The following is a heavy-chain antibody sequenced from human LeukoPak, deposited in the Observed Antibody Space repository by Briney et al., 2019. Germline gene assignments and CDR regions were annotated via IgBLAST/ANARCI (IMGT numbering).Heavy chain of an antibody. CDR3: AKEYCSNSVCHSLDY. CDR1: GFTFGSSG. J-gene: IGHJ4*02. V-gene: IGHV3-30*18. Sequence: PGGSLRLSCAASGFTFGSSGMHWVRQAPGKGLEWVAVISYDGSNKYYADSVKGRFTFSRDNSKNTLYLQMNSLRAEDTAVYYCAKEYCSNSVCHSLDYWDQGTLVTVSS. CDR2: ISYDGSNK. D-gene: IGHD2-8*01.